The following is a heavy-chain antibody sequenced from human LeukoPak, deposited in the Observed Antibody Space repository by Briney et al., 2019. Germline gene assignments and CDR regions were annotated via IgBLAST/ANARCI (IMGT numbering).Heavy chain of an antibody. CDR2: IYTSGST. V-gene: IGHV4-4*07. CDR3: ARETRSSSWLLFDY. J-gene: IGHJ4*02. CDR1: GGSISSYY. D-gene: IGHD6-13*01. Sequence: PSETLSLTCTVSGGSISSYYWSWIRQPAGKGLEWIGRIYTSGSTNYNPSLKSRVTMSVDTSKNQFSLKLSSVTAADTAVYYCARETRSSSWLLFDYWGQGTLVTVSS.